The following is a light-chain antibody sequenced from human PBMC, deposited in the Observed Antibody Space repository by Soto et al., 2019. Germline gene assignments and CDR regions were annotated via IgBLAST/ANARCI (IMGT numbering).Light chain of an antibody. CDR3: QQSYSAPRS. CDR1: QSISIY. Sequence: DIHMTHSPSSLSASVGDRVTITCRASQSISIYLNWYQQKPGKAPKLLIYATSSLQSGVPSRFSGSISGTDFSLTISSLQPEDVATYYCQQSYSAPRSFGQGTKLEIK. V-gene: IGKV1-39*01. J-gene: IGKJ2*01. CDR2: ATS.